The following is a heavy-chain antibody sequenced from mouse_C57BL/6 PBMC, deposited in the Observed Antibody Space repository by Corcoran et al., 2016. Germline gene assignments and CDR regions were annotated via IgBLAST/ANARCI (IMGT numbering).Heavy chain of an antibody. CDR2: INTYSGVP. Sequence: QIQLVQSGPELKKPGETVKISCKASGYTFTTYGMSWVKQAPGKGLKWMGWINTYSGVPTYADDFKGRFAFSLETSASTAYLQINNLKNEDTATYFCARRDYYGSSHFDYWGQDTTLTVSS. CDR1: GYTFTTYG. CDR3: ARRDYYGSSHFDY. D-gene: IGHD1-1*01. V-gene: IGHV9-3*01. J-gene: IGHJ2*01.